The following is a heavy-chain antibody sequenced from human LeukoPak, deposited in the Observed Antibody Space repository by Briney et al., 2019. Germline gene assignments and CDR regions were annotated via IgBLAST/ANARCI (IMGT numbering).Heavy chain of an antibody. Sequence: PSETLSLTCVVSGGSLHRSFWTWVRRPPGKGLEWIGRIYSSGTTDYSPSLKSRLTISIDTSKNQFSLRLASVTAADTAVYYCGRRPAVDGPIDNWGQGILVAVPS. D-gene: IGHD3/OR15-3a*01. V-gene: IGHV4-59*01. J-gene: IGHJ4*02. CDR2: IYSSGTT. CDR3: GRRPAVDGPIDN. CDR1: GGSLHRSF.